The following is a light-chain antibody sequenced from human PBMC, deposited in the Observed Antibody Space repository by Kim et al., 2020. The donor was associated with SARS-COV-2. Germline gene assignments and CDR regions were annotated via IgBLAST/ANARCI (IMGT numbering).Light chain of an antibody. CDR3: QQYNTWT. CDR2: KAS. V-gene: IGKV1-5*03. Sequence: DIQMTQSPSTLSASVGDRVTITCRASQSISSWLAWYQQKPGKATKLLIYKASSLESGVPSRFSGSGSGTEFTLTISSLQPDDFAIYCCQQYNTWTFGQGTKVDIK. CDR1: QSISSW. J-gene: IGKJ1*01.